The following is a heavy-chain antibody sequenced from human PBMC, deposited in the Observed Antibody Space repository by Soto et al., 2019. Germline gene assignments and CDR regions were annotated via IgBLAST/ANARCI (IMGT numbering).Heavy chain of an antibody. J-gene: IGHJ5*02. CDR2: VYYSGST. V-gene: IGHV4-59*01. CDR3: ARDNSYDILTGYSDTHWFDP. Sequence: HSETLSLTCTVSGGSISSYYWSWIRQPPGKGLEWIGYVYYSGSTNYNPSLKSRVTMSVDTSKNQFSLKLRSVTAADTAVYYCARDNSYDILTGYSDTHWFDPWGQGTLVTVSS. D-gene: IGHD3-9*01. CDR1: GGSISSYY.